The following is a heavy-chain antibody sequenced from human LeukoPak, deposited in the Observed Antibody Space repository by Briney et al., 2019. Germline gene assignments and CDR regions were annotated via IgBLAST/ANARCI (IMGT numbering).Heavy chain of an antibody. Sequence: GASVNVSCKASGYTFTSYGISWVRQAPGQGLEWMGWISAYNGNTNYAQKLQGRDTMTTDTSTSTAYMELRSLRSDDTAVYYCARDPGTRITMVRGVPSTQPYDYWGQGTLVTVSS. CDR3: ARDPGTRITMVRGVPSTQPYDY. J-gene: IGHJ4*02. CDR2: ISAYNGNT. D-gene: IGHD3-10*01. V-gene: IGHV1-18*01. CDR1: GYTFTSYG.